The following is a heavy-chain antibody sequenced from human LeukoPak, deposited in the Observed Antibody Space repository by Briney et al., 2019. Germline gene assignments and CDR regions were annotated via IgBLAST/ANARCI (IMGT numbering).Heavy chain of an antibody. V-gene: IGHV4-34*01. CDR2: INHSGST. CDR1: GGSFSGYY. Sequence: PSETLSLTRAVYGGSFSGYYWSWIRQPPGKGLEWIGEINHSGSTYYNPSLKSRVTISVDTSKNQFSLKLSSVTAADTAVYYCARESRYCSGGSCYPFDYWGQGTLVTVSS. CDR3: ARESRYCSGGSCYPFDY. D-gene: IGHD2-15*01. J-gene: IGHJ4*02.